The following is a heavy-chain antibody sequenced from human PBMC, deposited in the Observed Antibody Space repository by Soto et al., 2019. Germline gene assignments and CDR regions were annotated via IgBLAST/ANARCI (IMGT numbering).Heavy chain of an antibody. CDR3: ARIVVVPAAKHDWFDP. Sequence: SETLSLTCAVYGGSFSGYYWSWIRQPPGKGLEWIGEINHSGSTNYNPFLKSRVTISVDTSKNQFSLKLSSVTAADTAVYYCARIVVVPAAKHDWFDPWGQGTLVTVSS. CDR2: INHSGST. D-gene: IGHD2-2*01. CDR1: GGSFSGYY. J-gene: IGHJ5*02. V-gene: IGHV4-34*01.